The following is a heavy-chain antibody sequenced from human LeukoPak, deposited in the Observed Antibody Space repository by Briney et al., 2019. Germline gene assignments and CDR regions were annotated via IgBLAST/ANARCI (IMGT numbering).Heavy chain of an antibody. CDR3: ARDRYLDP. V-gene: IGHV4-61*10. Sequence: PSQTLSLTCNVSGGSISSGGYYWSWIRQPAGKGLEWIGYIYYSGSTNYNPSLKSRVTISVDTSKNQFSLRLSSVTAADTAVYYCARDRYLDPWGQGTLVTVSS. CDR2: IYYSGST. D-gene: IGHD1-14*01. CDR1: GGSISSGGYY. J-gene: IGHJ5*02.